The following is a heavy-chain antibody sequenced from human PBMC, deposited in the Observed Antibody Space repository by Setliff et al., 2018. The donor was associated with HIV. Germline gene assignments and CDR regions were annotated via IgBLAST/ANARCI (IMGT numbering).Heavy chain of an antibody. CDR2: ISSDSRYI. CDR1: GFNFKNYN. Sequence: GGSLRLSCVGSGFNFKNYNMNWVRQAPEKGLEWISSISSDSRYIYYADSVKGRFTISRDNAKDSVYLQISALRGEDTAVYYCARDPASTAYYARFDYWGQGTPVTVSS. V-gene: IGHV3-21*01. D-gene: IGHD3-16*01. J-gene: IGHJ4*02. CDR3: ARDPASTAYYARFDY.